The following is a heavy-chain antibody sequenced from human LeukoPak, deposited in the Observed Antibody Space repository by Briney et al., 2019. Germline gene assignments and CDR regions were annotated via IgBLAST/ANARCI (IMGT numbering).Heavy chain of an antibody. D-gene: IGHD1-26*01. CDR2: VHLSGAS. Sequence: PSETLSPTCAVSGGSILTTNWWSWVRQPPGKGPEWIGEVHLSGASNYNPSLKSRVNMSIDKSKNQLSLELTSVTAADTAIYYCTRESGAFSPFGFWGQGTLSPSPQ. CDR3: TRESGAFSPFGF. J-gene: IGHJ4*02. CDR1: GGSILTTNW. V-gene: IGHV4-4*02.